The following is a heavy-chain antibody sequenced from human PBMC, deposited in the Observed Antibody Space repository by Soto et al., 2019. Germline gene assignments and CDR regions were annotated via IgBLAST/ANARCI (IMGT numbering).Heavy chain of an antibody. CDR3: AHRVLRTVFGLVTTTAIYFDF. Sequence: QITLNETGPTQVKPRQTLTLTCTFSGFSLTTSGVGVGWIRQSPGKAPEGLALIYWDDDKRYRPSLKSRLTITTDTSKKQVVLTIADLDPAETATYFCAHRVLRTVFGLVTTTAIYFDFWGQGTPVAVSS. D-gene: IGHD3-3*01. CDR1: GFSLTTSGVG. J-gene: IGHJ4*02. V-gene: IGHV2-5*02. CDR2: IYWDDDK.